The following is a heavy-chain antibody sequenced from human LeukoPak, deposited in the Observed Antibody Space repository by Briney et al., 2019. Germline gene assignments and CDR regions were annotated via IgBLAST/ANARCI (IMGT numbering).Heavy chain of an antibody. CDR2: INPNSGGT. V-gene: IGHV1-2*04. CDR1: GYTFTSYA. J-gene: IGHJ6*02. Sequence: ASVKVSCKASGYTFTSYAMHWVRQAPGQGLEWMGWINPNSGGTNYAQKFQGWVTMTRDTSISTAYMELSRLRSDDTAVYYCARDGGSENYYYYGMDVWGQGTTVTVSS. D-gene: IGHD3-16*01. CDR3: ARDGGSENYYYYGMDV.